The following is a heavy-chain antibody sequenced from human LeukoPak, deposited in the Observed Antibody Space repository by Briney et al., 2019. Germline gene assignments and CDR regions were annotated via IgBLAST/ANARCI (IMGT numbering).Heavy chain of an antibody. D-gene: IGHD4-17*01. J-gene: IGHJ6*04. CDR1: GFTFNSYA. Sequence: PGGSLRLSCAASGFTFNSYAMTWVRQAPGKGLECVSTIGGSGGSTYYADSVKGRFTIFRDNSKNTLYLQMNSLRAEDTAIYYCAKANYGDYRAWDVWGKGTTVTVSS. V-gene: IGHV3-23*01. CDR3: AKANYGDYRAWDV. CDR2: IGGSGGST.